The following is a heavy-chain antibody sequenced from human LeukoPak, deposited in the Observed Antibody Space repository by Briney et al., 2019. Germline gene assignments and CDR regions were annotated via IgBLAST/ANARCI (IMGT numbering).Heavy chain of an antibody. CDR3: ARDRLSCSSTSCSHYYFDS. CDR2: IYYSGST. V-gene: IGHV4-31*03. CDR1: GGSINSGGYY. J-gene: IGHJ4*02. D-gene: IGHD2-2*01. Sequence: PSETLSLTCTVSGGSINSGGYYWSWIHQHPGKDLEWIGYIYYSGSTYYNPSLKSRVIISVDTSKNQFSLKLSSVTAADTAVYYCARDRLSCSSTSCSHYYFDSWGQGTLVTVSS.